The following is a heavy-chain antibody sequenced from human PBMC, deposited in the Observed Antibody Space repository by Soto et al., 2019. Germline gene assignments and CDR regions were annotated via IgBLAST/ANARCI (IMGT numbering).Heavy chain of an antibody. J-gene: IGHJ6*02. Sequence: PSETLSLTCTVSGGAISSGDYYWSWIRQPPGKGLEWIGYIYYSGSTYYNPSLKSRVTISVDTSKNQFSLKLSSVTAADTAVYYCARDQREYYYDSSGDYYYYGTEVWGQGTTVTVS. D-gene: IGHD3-22*01. CDR1: GGAISSGDYY. CDR2: IYYSGST. V-gene: IGHV4-30-4*01. CDR3: ARDQREYYYDSSGDYYYYGTEV.